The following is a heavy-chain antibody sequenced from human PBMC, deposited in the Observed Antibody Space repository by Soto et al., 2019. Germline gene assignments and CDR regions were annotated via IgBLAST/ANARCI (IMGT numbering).Heavy chain of an antibody. CDR2: INPNSGGT. Sequence: QVQLVQSGAEVKKPGASVKVSCKASGDIFTGYAMHWVRQAPGQGLEWMGWINPNSGGTNYAQKFQGRVTVTRDTSINKGDVELSRRRPDATAVDYCARDRSHYYEGMDVWGQGTTVTVSS. CDR1: GDIFTGYA. D-gene: IGHD6-13*01. V-gene: IGHV1-2*02. J-gene: IGHJ6*02. CDR3: ARDRSHYYEGMDV.